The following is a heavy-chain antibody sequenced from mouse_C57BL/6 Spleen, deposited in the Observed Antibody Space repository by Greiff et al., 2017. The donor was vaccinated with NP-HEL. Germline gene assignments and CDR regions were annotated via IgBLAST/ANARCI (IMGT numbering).Heavy chain of an antibody. CDR2: ISNGGGST. Sequence: EVKLVESGGGLVQPGGSLKLSCAASGFTFSDYYMYWVRQTPEQRLEWVAYISNGGGSTYYPDTVKGRFTISRDNAKNTLYLQMSRLKSEDTAMYYCARQGSGSHWYFDVWGTGTTVTVSS. J-gene: IGHJ1*03. D-gene: IGHD1-3*01. V-gene: IGHV5-12*01. CDR1: GFTFSDYY. CDR3: ARQGSGSHWYFDV.